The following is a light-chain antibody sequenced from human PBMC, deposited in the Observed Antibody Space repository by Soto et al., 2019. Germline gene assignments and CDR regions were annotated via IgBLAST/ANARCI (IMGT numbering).Light chain of an antibody. Sequence: EIVLTQSPGTLSLSPGERATLSCRASQSVSSSYLAWYQQKPGQAPRLLIYGASSRATGIPDRFSGSVSGTDFTLTISRLEPEDFAVYYCQQYDSSPLTFGGGTKVEIK. J-gene: IGKJ4*01. CDR3: QQYDSSPLT. CDR1: QSVSSSY. CDR2: GAS. V-gene: IGKV3-20*01.